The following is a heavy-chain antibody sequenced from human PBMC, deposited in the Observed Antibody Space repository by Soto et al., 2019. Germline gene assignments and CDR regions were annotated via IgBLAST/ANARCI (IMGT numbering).Heavy chain of an antibody. CDR1: GYTFTSYG. CDR3: ARNGVGPYSSGWPEVDY. J-gene: IGHJ4*02. V-gene: IGHV1-18*04. D-gene: IGHD6-19*01. Sequence: QVQLVQSGAEVKKPGASVKVSCKASGYTFTSYGISWVRQAPGQGLEWMGWISAYNGNTNYAQKLQGRVTMTTDTSTSTAYMERRSLRSDDTAVYYCARNGVGPYSSGWPEVDYWGQGTLVTVSS. CDR2: ISAYNGNT.